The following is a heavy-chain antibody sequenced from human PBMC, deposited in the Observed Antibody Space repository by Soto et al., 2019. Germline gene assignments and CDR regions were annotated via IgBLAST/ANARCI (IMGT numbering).Heavy chain of an antibody. CDR1: GFTFSSYS. Sequence: EVQLVESGGGLVKPGGSLRLSCAASGFTFSSYSMNWVRQAPGKGLEWVSSITSSSGYIYYADSVKGRFTISRDNAKNSLYLQINSLRAEDTAVYYCARDPCSGGWSDYWGQGTLVTVSS. CDR2: ITSSSGYI. CDR3: ARDPCSGGWSDY. V-gene: IGHV3-21*01. D-gene: IGHD6-19*01. J-gene: IGHJ4*02.